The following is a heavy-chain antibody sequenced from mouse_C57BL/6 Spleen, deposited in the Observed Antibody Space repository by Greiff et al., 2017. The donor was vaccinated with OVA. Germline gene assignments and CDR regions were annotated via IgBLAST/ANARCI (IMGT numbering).Heavy chain of an antibody. CDR1: GFTFSSYA. D-gene: IGHD2-1*01. CDR3: TSVTHLSFAY. J-gene: IGHJ2*01. Sequence: EVQVVESGEGLVKPGGSLKLSCAASGFTFSSYAMSWVRQTPEKRLEWVAYISSGGDYIYYADTVKGRFTISRDNARNPLYLQMSSLKSEDTAMYYCTSVTHLSFAYWGQGTTLTVSS. CDR2: ISSGGDYI. V-gene: IGHV5-9-1*02.